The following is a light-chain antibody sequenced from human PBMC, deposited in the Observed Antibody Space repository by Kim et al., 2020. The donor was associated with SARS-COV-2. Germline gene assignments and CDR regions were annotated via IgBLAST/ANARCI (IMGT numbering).Light chain of an antibody. CDR3: QACDTTTVA. CDR2: QDT. J-gene: IGLJ2*01. V-gene: IGLV3-1*01. CDR1: KLEDRY. Sequence: SYELTQPPSVSVSPGQTASITCSGDKLEDRYVCWYQQKPGQSPVLVMYQDTKRPSEIPERFSGSISGNTASLTISGTQAMDEADYYCQACDTTTVAFGGG.